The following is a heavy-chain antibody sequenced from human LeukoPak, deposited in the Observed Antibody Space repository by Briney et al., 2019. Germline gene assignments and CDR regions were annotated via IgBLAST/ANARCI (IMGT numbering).Heavy chain of an antibody. Sequence: SVKVSCKASGGTFSSYAISWVRQAPGQGLEWMGGIIPIFGTANYAQKLQGRVTMTTDTSTSTAYMELRSLRSDDTAVYYCARGAIKRYCSGGSCYSDYWGQGTLVTVSS. D-gene: IGHD2-15*01. J-gene: IGHJ4*02. CDR2: IIPIFGTA. V-gene: IGHV1-69*05. CDR3: ARGAIKRYCSGGSCYSDY. CDR1: GGTFSSYA.